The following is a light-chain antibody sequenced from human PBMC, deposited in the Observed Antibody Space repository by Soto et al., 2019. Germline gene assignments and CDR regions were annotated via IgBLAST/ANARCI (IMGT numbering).Light chain of an antibody. V-gene: IGLV1-36*01. J-gene: IGLJ1*01. CDR3: AAWDDSLNRHV. Sequence: QSVLTQPPSVSEAPRQRVTISCSGSSSNIGNNAVNWYQQLPGKAPKLLIYYDDLLPSGVSDRFSGSKSGTSASLAISGLQSEDEADYYCAAWDDSLNRHVFGTGTQLTVL. CDR2: YDD. CDR1: SSNIGNNA.